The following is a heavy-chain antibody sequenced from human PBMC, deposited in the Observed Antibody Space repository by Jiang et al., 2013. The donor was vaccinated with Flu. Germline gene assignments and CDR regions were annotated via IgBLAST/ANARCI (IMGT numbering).Heavy chain of an antibody. CDR3: AREHSSGWYYFDY. V-gene: IGHV1-69*04. J-gene: IGHJ4*02. D-gene: IGHD6-19*01. CDR1: GGTFSSYT. Sequence: SGAEVKKPGSSVKVSCKASGGTFSSYTISWVRQAPGQGLEWMGRIIPILGIANYAQKFQGRVTITADKSTSTAYMELSSLRSEDTAVYYCAREHSSGWYYFDYWGQGTLVTVSS. CDR2: IIPILGIA.